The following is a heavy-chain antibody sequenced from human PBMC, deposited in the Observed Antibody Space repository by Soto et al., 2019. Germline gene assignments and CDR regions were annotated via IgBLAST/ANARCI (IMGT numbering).Heavy chain of an antibody. J-gene: IGHJ4*02. D-gene: IGHD2-2*02. CDR3: ARARNVRPAAIGSKAPFDY. Sequence: ASVKVSCKASGYTFTGYYMLWVRQAPGQGLEWMGWINPNNGSTNTAQNFQGKVTMTRDTSISKAYMELSRLRSDDTAVYYCARARNVRPAAIGSKAPFDYWGQGTLVTVSS. CDR1: GYTFTGYY. CDR2: INPNNGST. V-gene: IGHV1-2*02.